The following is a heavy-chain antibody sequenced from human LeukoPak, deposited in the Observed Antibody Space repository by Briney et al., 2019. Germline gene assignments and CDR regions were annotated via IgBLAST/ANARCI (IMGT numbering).Heavy chain of an antibody. CDR1: GFTFSSYG. CDR2: IRYDGSNK. D-gene: IGHD2-21*02. CDR3: AKDLKTASGAFDI. V-gene: IGHV3-30*02. Sequence: GGSLRLSCAAPGFTFSSYGMHWVRQAPGKGLEWVAFIRYDGSNKYYADSVKGRFTISRDNSKNTLYLQMNSLRAEDTAVYYCAKDLKTASGAFDIWGQGTMVTVSS. J-gene: IGHJ3*02.